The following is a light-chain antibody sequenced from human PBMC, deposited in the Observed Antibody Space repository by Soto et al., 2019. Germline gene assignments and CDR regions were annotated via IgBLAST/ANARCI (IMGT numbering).Light chain of an antibody. CDR1: QSVGRS. J-gene: IGKJ4*01. CDR2: DAS. V-gene: IGKV3-11*01. Sequence: EIVLTQSPATLSLSPGERDSLSCRASQSVGRSLAWYQQRPGQAPRLLIYDASNRATGIPARFSGGGSETDFTLTISSLEPEYFAVYYCQQRTSWPPDLIFGGGTKVEVK. CDR3: QQRTSWPPDLI.